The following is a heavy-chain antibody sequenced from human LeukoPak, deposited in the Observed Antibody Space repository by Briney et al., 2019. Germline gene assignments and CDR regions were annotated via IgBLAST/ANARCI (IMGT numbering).Heavy chain of an antibody. CDR2: IYHSGST. CDR1: GGSISSSNW. D-gene: IGHD3-10*01. V-gene: IGHV4-4*02. CDR3: ARVGPGSHFDY. J-gene: IGHJ4*02. Sequence: SGTLSLTCAVSGGSISSSNWWSWVRQPPGKGLEWIGEIYHSGSTNYNPSLKSRDTISVDKSKNQFSLKLSSVTAADTAVYYCARVGPGSHFDYWGQGTLVTVSS.